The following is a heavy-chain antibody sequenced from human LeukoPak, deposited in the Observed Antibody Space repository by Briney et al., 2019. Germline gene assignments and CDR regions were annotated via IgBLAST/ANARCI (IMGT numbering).Heavy chain of an antibody. Sequence: PGGSLRLSCAASGFIFRNYGMHWVRQAPGKGLEWVAVISYDGSNKYYADSVKGRFTISRDNSKNTLYLQMNSLRAEDTAIYYCTRVGYIDEGIDYWGQGTLVTVSS. J-gene: IGHJ4*02. D-gene: IGHD5-24*01. CDR1: GFIFRNYG. V-gene: IGHV3-30*03. CDR2: ISYDGSNK. CDR3: TRVGYIDEGIDY.